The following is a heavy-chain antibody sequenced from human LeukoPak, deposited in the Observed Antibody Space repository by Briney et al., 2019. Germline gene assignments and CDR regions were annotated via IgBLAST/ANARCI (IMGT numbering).Heavy chain of an antibody. Sequence: RSSETLSLTCTVSGGSISSYYWSWIRQPPGKGLEWIGYTYYSGSTNYNPSLKSRVTISVDTSKNQFSLKLSSVTAADTAVYYCARAGSGYYNYWGQGTLVTVSS. D-gene: IGHD3-3*01. CDR3: ARAGSGYYNY. CDR2: TYYSGST. J-gene: IGHJ4*02. V-gene: IGHV4-59*01. CDR1: GGSISSYY.